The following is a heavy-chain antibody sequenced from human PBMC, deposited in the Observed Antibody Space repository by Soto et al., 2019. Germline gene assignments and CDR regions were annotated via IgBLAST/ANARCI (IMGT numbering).Heavy chain of an antibody. J-gene: IGHJ5*02. CDR1: GGSISSGGYY. D-gene: IGHD2-15*01. CDR3: ARAPLGYCSGGSCYDWFDP. CDR2: IYYSGST. V-gene: IGHV4-31*03. Sequence: QVQLQESGPGLVKPSQTLSLTCTVSGGSISSGGYYWSWIRQHPGKGLEWIGYIYYSGSTYYNPSLTSRVTISVDTSKNQFSLKLSSVTAADTAVYYCARAPLGYCSGGSCYDWFDPWGQGTLVTVSS.